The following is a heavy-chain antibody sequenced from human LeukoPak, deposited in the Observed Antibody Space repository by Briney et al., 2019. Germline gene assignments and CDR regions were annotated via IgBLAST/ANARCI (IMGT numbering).Heavy chain of an antibody. V-gene: IGHV3-33*01. CDR3: AREYSYGTLDY. D-gene: IGHD5-18*01. CDR2: IWYDGSNK. J-gene: IGHJ4*02. Sequence: HPGGSLRLSCAASGFTFSSYGMHWVRQAPGKGLEWVAVIWYDGSNKYYADSVKGRFTISRDNSKNTLYLQMNSLRAEDTAVYYCAREYSYGTLDYWGQGTLVTVSS. CDR1: GFTFSSYG.